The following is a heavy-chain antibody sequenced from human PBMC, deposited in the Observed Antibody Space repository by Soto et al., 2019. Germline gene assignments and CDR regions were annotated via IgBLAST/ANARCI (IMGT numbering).Heavy chain of an antibody. V-gene: IGHV1-18*01. CDR2: ISAYNGNT. CDR3: ARGAYDILTGYYKRLDY. D-gene: IGHD3-9*01. CDR1: GYTFTSYG. J-gene: IGHJ4*02. Sequence: ASVKVSCKASGYTFTSYGISWVRQAPGQGLEWMGWISAYNGNTNYAQKLQGRVAMTTDTSTSTAYMELRSLRSDDTAVYYCARGAYDILTGYYKRLDYWGQGTLVTVSS.